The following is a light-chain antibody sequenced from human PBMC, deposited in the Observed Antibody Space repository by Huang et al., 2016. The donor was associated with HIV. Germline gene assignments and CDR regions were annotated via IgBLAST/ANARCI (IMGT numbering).Light chain of an antibody. CDR1: QSVSSN. J-gene: IGKJ1*01. V-gene: IGKV3-15*01. CDR3: QQYNNWPRT. CDR2: GAS. Sequence: EIVMTQSPATLSVSPGERATLSCRASQSVSSNLAWYQQKPGQAPRLLIYGASTRATGIQSRFRGSGFGTEFTLTISSLQSEDFAVYYCQQYNNWPRTFGQGTKVEIK.